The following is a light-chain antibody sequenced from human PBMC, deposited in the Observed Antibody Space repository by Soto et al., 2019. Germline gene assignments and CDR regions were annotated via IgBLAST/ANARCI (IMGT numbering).Light chain of an antibody. CDR2: GAS. CDR3: QHYGSLVLT. CDR1: QSVSSTY. V-gene: IGKV3-20*01. Sequence: EIVLTQSPGTLSLSPGERATLSCRASQSVSSTYLAWYQQKPGQAPRLLIYGASSRATGIPDRFSGSGSGTAFTLTISRLEPEDLAVYYCQHYGSLVLTFGGGTKVEIK. J-gene: IGKJ4*01.